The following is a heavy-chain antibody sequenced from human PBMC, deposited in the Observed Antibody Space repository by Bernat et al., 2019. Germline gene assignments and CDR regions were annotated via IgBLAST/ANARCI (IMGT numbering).Heavy chain of an antibody. J-gene: IGHJ6*02. CDR3: ARHNLDYYYGMDV. CDR1: GYSFTSYW. D-gene: IGHD1-14*01. CDR2: IYPGDSDT. V-gene: IGHV5-51*01. Sequence: EVQLVQSGAEVKKPGESLKISCKGSGYSFTSYWIGWVRQMPGKGLEWMGIIYPGDSDTRYSPSFQGEVTISADKSTSTAYLQWSSLRASDTAMYYCARHNLDYYYGMDVWGQGTTVTVSS.